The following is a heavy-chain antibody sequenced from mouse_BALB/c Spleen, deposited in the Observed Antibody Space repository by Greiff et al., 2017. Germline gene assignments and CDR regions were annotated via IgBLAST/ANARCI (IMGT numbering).Heavy chain of an antibody. V-gene: IGHV5-6*01. CDR2: ISSGGSYT. CDR1: GFTFSSYG. CDR3: ARNWNLYYYAMDY. Sequence: VQLKESGGDLVKPGGSLKLSCAASGFTFSSYGMSWVRQTPDKRLEWVATISSGGSYTYYPDSVKGRFTISRDNAKNTLYLQMSSLKSEDTAMYYCARNWNLYYYAMDYWGQGTSVTVSS. J-gene: IGHJ4*01. D-gene: IGHD4-1*01.